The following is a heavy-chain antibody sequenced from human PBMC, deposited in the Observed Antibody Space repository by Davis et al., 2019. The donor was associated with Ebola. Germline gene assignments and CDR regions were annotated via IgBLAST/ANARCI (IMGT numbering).Heavy chain of an antibody. J-gene: IGHJ2*01. V-gene: IGHV3-11*01. CDR2: ISSSDSTI. Sequence: GESLKISCAASGFTFSDYYMSWIRQAPGKGLEWVSYISSSDSTIYYADSVKGRFTISRDNAKNSLYLQMNSLRAEDTAVYYCARDRRGLLWFREKNWYFDLWGRGTLVTVSS. CDR1: GFTFSDYY. CDR3: ARDRRGLLWFREKNWYFDL. D-gene: IGHD3-10*01.